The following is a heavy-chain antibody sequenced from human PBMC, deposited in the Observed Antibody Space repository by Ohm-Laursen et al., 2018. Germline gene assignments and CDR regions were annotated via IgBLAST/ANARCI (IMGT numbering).Heavy chain of an antibody. D-gene: IGHD5-18*01. CDR1: GFTFSSYA. V-gene: IGHV3-23*01. CDR3: AKAVGYSYGRDAFDI. Sequence: SLRLSCTASGFTFSSYAMDWVRQPPGKGLEWVSAISGSGGSTYYADSVKGRFTISRDNSKNTLYLQMNSLRAEDTAVYYCAKAVGYSYGRDAFDIWGQGTMVTVSS. CDR2: ISGSGGST. J-gene: IGHJ3*02.